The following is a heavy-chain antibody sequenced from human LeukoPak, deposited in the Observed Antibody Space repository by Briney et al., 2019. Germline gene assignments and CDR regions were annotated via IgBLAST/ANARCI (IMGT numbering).Heavy chain of an antibody. CDR2: INHSGST. CDR1: GGSFSGYY. D-gene: IGHD1-7*01. Sequence: SETLSLTCAVYGGSFSGYYWSWIRQPPGKGLEWIGEINHSGSTNYNPSLKSRVTISIDTSKNQFSLKVNSVTAADTAVYYCARDSIHRRTTPFDYWGQGTLVTVSS. J-gene: IGHJ4*02. CDR3: ARDSIHRRTTPFDY. V-gene: IGHV4-34*01.